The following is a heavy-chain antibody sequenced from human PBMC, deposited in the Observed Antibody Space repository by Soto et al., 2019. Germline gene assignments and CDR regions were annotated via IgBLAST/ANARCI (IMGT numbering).Heavy chain of an antibody. D-gene: IGHD3-3*01. CDR1: GGSFSGYY. V-gene: IGHV4-34*01. CDR3: ARVRDWFHP. CDR2: IDHSGYT. J-gene: IGHJ5*02. Sequence: PSETLSLTCTVSGGSFSGYYWNWIRQPPGKGLEWIGEIDHSGYTNYNPSLKSRVTISVDTSKNQFSLRLTSVTAADTAVYYCARVRDWFHPWGQGTLVTVSS.